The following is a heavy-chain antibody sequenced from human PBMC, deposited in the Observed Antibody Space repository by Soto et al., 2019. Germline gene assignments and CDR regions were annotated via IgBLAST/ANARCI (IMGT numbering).Heavy chain of an antibody. D-gene: IGHD6-6*01. CDR2: IDSRGRTI. CDR3: ARQAARNYFDF. CDR1: GFTFSDYY. V-gene: IGHV3-11*01. Sequence: QVQLVESGGALVKPGGSLRLSCAASGFTFSDYYMSWIRQAPGKGLEWVSYIDSRGRTIFYADSVKGRFTISREDAKNSLYLQMNSLRAEDTAVYYCARQAARNYFDFWGQGTLVTVSS. J-gene: IGHJ4*02.